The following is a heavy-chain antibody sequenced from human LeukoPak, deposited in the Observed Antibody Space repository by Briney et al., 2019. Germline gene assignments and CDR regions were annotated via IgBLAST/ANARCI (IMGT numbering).Heavy chain of an antibody. CDR2: INPNSGGT. CDR3: AGDIGGIVGAPLDY. J-gene: IGHJ4*02. CDR1: GYTFTGYY. V-gene: IGHV1-2*02. Sequence: ASVKVSCXASGYTFTGYYMHWVRQAPGQGLEWMGWINPNSGGTNYAQKFQGRVTMTRDTSISTAYMELSRLRSDDTAVYYCAGDIGGIVGAPLDYWGQGTLVTVSS. D-gene: IGHD1-26*01.